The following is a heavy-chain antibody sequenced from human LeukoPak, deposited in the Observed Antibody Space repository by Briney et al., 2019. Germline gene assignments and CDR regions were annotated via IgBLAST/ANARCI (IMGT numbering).Heavy chain of an antibody. J-gene: IGHJ4*02. CDR2: ISGSGGNP. CDR3: AKGLSTSYYSDFDY. Sequence: GGSLRLSCAVSGFTVSDNYMSWVRQAPGKGLEWVSGISGSGGNPYYADSVKGRFTISRDNSKNTVYLQMNSLRADDTAVYYCAKGLSTSYYSDFDYWGQGTLVTVSS. V-gene: IGHV3-23*01. D-gene: IGHD2-2*01. CDR1: GFTVSDNY.